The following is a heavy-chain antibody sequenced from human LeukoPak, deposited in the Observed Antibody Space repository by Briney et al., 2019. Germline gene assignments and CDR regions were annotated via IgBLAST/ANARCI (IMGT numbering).Heavy chain of an antibody. CDR2: FDPEDGET. V-gene: IGHV1-24*01. Sequence: GASVKVSCKVSGYTLTDLSMHWVRQAPGKRLEWMGGFDPEDGETIYAQKFQGRVTMTEDTSTDTAYMELSSLRPEDTAVYYCATAGYGSGTYPLGDWGQGTLVTVSS. J-gene: IGHJ4*02. CDR1: GYTLTDLS. CDR3: ATAGYGSGTYPLGD. D-gene: IGHD3-10*01.